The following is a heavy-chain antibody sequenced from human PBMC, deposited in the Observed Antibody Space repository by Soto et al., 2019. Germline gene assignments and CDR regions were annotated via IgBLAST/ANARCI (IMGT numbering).Heavy chain of an antibody. J-gene: IGHJ4*02. D-gene: IGHD3-10*01. CDR1: GFTFSSYW. CDR3: VGSGSYTD. V-gene: IGHV3-7*03. CDR2: INPDGSQK. Sequence: EVQLVESGGGLVQPGGSLRLSCAVSGFTFSSYWMSWVRQAPGKGLELVANINPDGSQKRYVDSVKGRFTISRDNAKNSLYLQMNSLSAEDTDVYYCVGSGSYTDWGQGTLVTVSS.